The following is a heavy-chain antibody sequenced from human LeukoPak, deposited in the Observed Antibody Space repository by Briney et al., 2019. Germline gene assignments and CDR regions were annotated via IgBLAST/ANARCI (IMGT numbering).Heavy chain of an antibody. CDR3: ARGFAERYYYYYYMDV. Sequence: SQTLSLTCTVSGGSISSGSYSWSWLRPPAGKGLEWIGRIYPSGSTNYNPSLKSRVTISVDTSKNQFSLKLSSVTAADTAAYYCARGFAERYYYYYYMDVWGKGTTVTVSS. D-gene: IGHD3-10*01. V-gene: IGHV4-61*02. J-gene: IGHJ6*03. CDR1: GGSISSGSYS. CDR2: IYPSGST.